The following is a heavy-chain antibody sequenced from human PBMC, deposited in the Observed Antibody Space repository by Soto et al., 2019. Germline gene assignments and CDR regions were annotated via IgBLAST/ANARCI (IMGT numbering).Heavy chain of an antibody. CDR3: ARRYPNYSNFAY. CDR1: GFTFSNYW. CDR2: INNDGSDP. Sequence: EVQLVESGGGLFQPEGSLRLSCEASGFTFSNYWMHWVRQAPGKGLVWVSRINNDGSDPIYADSVKGRFTISRDNAKNTVYLQMNSLRAEDTAVYYCARRYPNYSNFAYWGQGSLVTVSS. V-gene: IGHV3-74*01. J-gene: IGHJ4*02. D-gene: IGHD2-21*01.